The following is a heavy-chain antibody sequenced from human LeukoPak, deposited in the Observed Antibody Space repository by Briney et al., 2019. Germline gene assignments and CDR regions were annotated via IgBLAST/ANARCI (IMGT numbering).Heavy chain of an antibody. Sequence: GGSLRLSCAASGFTFSDYYMSWIRQAPGKGLEWVSYISSSSSTIYYADSVKGRFTISRDNAKNSLYLQMNSLRAEDTAVYYCARAESVTENYFDYWGQGTLVTVSS. CDR2: ISSSSSTI. CDR1: GFTFSDYY. D-gene: IGHD4-17*01. CDR3: ARAESVTENYFDY. J-gene: IGHJ4*02. V-gene: IGHV3-11*04.